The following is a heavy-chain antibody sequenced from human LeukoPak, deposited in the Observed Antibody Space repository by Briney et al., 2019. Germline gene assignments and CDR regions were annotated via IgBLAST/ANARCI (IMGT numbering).Heavy chain of an antibody. D-gene: IGHD5-18*01. CDR1: GYTLTELS. V-gene: IGHV1-2*02. CDR3: ARAKSGYSYGDFDS. Sequence: ASVKVSCKVSGYTLTELSMHWVRQAPGQGLEWMGWINPNSGGTNYAQKFQGRVTMTRDTSITTAYMEVGSLTSDDTAVYYCARAKSGYSYGDFDSWGQGTLVTVSS. CDR2: INPNSGGT. J-gene: IGHJ4*02.